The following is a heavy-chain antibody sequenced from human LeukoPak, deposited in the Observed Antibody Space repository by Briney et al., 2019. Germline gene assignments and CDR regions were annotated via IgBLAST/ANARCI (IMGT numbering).Heavy chain of an antibody. J-gene: IGHJ3*02. CDR3: AKDIGVAAAAFDAFDI. D-gene: IGHD6-13*01. Sequence: GGSLRLSCAASGFTYYDYAMHWVRRSTGKAVEWVSGIGWNSGSIGYADSVKGRFTISRDNAKNSLYLQMNSLRAEDTALYYCAKDIGVAAAAFDAFDIWGQGTMVTVSS. V-gene: IGHV3-9*01. CDR2: IGWNSGSI. CDR1: GFTYYDYA.